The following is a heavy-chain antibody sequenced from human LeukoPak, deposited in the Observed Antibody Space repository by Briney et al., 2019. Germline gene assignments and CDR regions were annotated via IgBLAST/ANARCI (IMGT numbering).Heavy chain of an antibody. J-gene: IGHJ6*03. D-gene: IGHD6-19*01. CDR3: ARSGSSGWYGGNDYYYYYYMDV. V-gene: IGHV3-30*02. CDR2: IRYDGSNK. Sequence: PGGSLRLSCAASGFTFSSYGMHWVRQAPGKGLEWVAFIRYDGSNKYYADSVKGRFTISRDNSKNTLYLQMNSLRAEDTAVYYCARSGSSGWYGGNDYYYYYYMDVWGKGTTVTVSS. CDR1: GFTFSSYG.